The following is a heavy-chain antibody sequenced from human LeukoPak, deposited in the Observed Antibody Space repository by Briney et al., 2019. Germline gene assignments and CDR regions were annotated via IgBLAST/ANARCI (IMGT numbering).Heavy chain of an antibody. Sequence: ASETLSLTCTVSGDSISSYYWSWIRQPPGKGLEWIGYIYHSGNTNSNPSLKSRVTISVDTSKNQFSLKLSSVTAADTAVYYCAKHTFARPFDYWGRGTLVTVSS. V-gene: IGHV4-59*08. CDR2: IYHSGNT. CDR3: AKHTFARPFDY. J-gene: IGHJ4*02. D-gene: IGHD6-6*01. CDR1: GDSISSYY.